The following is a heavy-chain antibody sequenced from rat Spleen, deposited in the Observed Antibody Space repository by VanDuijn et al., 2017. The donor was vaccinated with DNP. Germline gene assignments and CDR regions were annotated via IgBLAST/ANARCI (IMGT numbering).Heavy chain of an antibody. Sequence: EVQLVESGGGLVQPGRSLKLSCVASGFTFNNYWMTWIRQVPGKGLEWVASITSSGGSTYYPDSVKGRFTISRDNAKSTLYLQMDSLRSEDTATYYCTRRGHTTGLNWFVYWGQGTLVTVSS. V-gene: IGHV5-31*01. CDR1: GFTFNNYW. J-gene: IGHJ3*01. D-gene: IGHD1-9*01. CDR2: ITSSGGST. CDR3: TRRGHTTGLNWFVY.